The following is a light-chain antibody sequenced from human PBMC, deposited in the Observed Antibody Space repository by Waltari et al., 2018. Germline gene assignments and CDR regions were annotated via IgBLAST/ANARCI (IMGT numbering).Light chain of an antibody. J-gene: IGKJ1*01. CDR2: GAS. CDR1: QSVSRS. V-gene: IGKV3-20*01. CDR3: QHYVRLPAT. Sequence: EIVLTQSPGTLSLSPGERATLSCRASQSVSRSLAWYQQKPGQAPRLLIYGASSRATGIPDRVRGSGSGTDFSLTISRLEPEDFAVYYCQHYVRLPATFGQGTKVEIK.